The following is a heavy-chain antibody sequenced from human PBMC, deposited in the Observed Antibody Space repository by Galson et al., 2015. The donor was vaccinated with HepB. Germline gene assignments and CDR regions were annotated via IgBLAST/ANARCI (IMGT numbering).Heavy chain of an antibody. Sequence: SVKLSCKASGYAFNKYALSWVRQAPGQGLEWMAWVSGYDGSANYAPKFQGRFTMTTQKSTGTPFMEMRRLRSDDTAVYYCARDSRLELQLNNYYSYGMDDWGQGTAVIVS. D-gene: IGHD1-7*01. CDR2: VSGYDGSA. J-gene: IGHJ6*02. CDR3: ARDSRLELQLNNYYSYGMDD. V-gene: IGHV1-18*01. CDR1: GYAFNKYA.